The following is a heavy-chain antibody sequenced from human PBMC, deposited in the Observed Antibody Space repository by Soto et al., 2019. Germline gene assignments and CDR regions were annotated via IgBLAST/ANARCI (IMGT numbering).Heavy chain of an antibody. J-gene: IGHJ4*02. Sequence: GGSLRLSCAASGFTFSSYGMHWVRQAPGKGLEWVAVIWYDGSNKYYADSVKGRFTISRDNSKNTLYLQMNSLRAEDTAVYYCAREGYCSGGSCYSGLDYWGQGTLVTVSS. CDR1: GFTFSSYG. CDR3: AREGYCSGGSCYSGLDY. CDR2: IWYDGSNK. V-gene: IGHV3-33*01. D-gene: IGHD2-15*01.